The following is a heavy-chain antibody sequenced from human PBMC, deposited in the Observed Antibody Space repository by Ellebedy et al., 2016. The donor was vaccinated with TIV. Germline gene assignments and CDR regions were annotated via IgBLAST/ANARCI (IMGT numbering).Heavy chain of an antibody. CDR1: GYRFSSYY. Sequence: ASVKVSXKTSGYRFSSYYLHWVRQAPGQGLEWMGWISAYNGNTNYAQKLQGRVTMTTDTSTSTAYMELRSLRSDDTAVYYCAREGIVVVVPSGGYYYYGMDVWGQGTTVTVSS. V-gene: IGHV1-18*04. J-gene: IGHJ6*02. D-gene: IGHD2-15*01. CDR3: AREGIVVVVPSGGYYYYGMDV. CDR2: ISAYNGNT.